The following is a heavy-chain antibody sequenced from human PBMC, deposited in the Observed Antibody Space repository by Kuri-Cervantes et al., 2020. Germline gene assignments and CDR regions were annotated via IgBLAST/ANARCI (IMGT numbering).Heavy chain of an antibody. CDR1: GGSVSSGSYY. V-gene: IGHV4-61*01. Sequence: SETLSLTCTVSGGSVSSGSYYWSWIRQPPGKGLEWIGYIYYSGSTNYNPSLKSRVTISVDTSKNQFSLKLSSVTAADTAVYYCASLIAVAGTANWFDPWGQGTLVTVSS. CDR2: IYYSGST. CDR3: ASLIAVAGTANWFDP. J-gene: IGHJ5*02. D-gene: IGHD6-19*01.